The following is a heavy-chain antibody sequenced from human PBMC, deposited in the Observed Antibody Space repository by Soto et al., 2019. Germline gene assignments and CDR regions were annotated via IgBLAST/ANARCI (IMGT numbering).Heavy chain of an antibody. CDR2: INHSGST. CDR1: GGSFSGYY. V-gene: IGHV4-34*01. D-gene: IGHD3-10*01. Sequence: LSLTCAVYGGSFSGYYWSWIRQPPGKGLEWIGEINHSGSTNYNPSLKSRVTISVDTSKNQFSLKLSSVTAADTAVYYCARDLDYGSGSKVDVWGQGTTVTVSS. J-gene: IGHJ6*02. CDR3: ARDLDYGSGSKVDV.